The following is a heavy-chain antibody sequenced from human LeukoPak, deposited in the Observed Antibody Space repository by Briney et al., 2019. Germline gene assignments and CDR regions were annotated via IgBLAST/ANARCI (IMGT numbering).Heavy chain of an antibody. V-gene: IGHV1-69*05. D-gene: IGHD6-6*01. CDR1: GGTFSSYA. Sequence: SVTVSCKASGGTFSSYAISWVRQAPGQGLEWMGGIIPIFGTANYAQKFQGRVTITTDESTSTAYMELSSLRSEDTAVYYCARDGYSSSSGYYYYYMDLWGKGTTVTVSS. CDR2: IIPIFGTA. J-gene: IGHJ6*03. CDR3: ARDGYSSSSGYYYYYMDL.